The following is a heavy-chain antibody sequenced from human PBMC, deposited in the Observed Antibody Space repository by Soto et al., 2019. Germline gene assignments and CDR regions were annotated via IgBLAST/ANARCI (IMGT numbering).Heavy chain of an antibody. D-gene: IGHD3-9*01. CDR3: ARSPYDILTGYSHYDY. CDR2: IDPSDSYT. J-gene: IGHJ4*02. V-gene: IGHV5-10-1*01. Sequence: GESLKICCKGPGYSFTSYWISWVRQMPGKGLEWMGRIDPSDSYTNYSPSFQSHVTISADKSISTAYLQWSSLKASDTAMYYCARSPYDILTGYSHYDYWGQGTLVTVSS. CDR1: GYSFTSYW.